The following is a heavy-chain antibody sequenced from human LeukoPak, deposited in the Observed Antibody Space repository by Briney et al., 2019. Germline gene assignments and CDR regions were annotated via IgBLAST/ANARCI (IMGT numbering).Heavy chain of an antibody. D-gene: IGHD3-16*01. CDR3: TRGDYGKSDY. CDR1: GFTFSIYE. V-gene: IGHV3-48*03. Sequence: GGSLRLSCAASGFTFSIYEMNWVRQAPGKGLEWVSYIGIGGATIYYADSVKGRFTISRDNAKNSLYLQMNSLRAEDMAVHYCTRGDYGKSDYWGQGTLVTVSS. CDR2: IGIGGATI. J-gene: IGHJ4*02.